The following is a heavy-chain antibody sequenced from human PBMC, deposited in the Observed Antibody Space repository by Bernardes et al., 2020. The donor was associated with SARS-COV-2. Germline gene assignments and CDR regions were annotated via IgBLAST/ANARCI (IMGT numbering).Heavy chain of an antibody. D-gene: IGHD3-10*01. V-gene: IGHV3-21*01. CDR1: GFTFSSYS. Sequence: GGSLRLSCAASGFTFSSYSMNWVRQAPGKGLEWVSSISSSSSYIYYADSVKGRFTISRDNAKNSLYLQMNNLRAEDTSVYYCVRRSPSTRPAGRPTCYYSVDVWGQGTTVTVSS. CDR2: ISSSSSYI. J-gene: IGHJ6*02. CDR3: VRRSPSTRPAGRPTCYYSVDV.